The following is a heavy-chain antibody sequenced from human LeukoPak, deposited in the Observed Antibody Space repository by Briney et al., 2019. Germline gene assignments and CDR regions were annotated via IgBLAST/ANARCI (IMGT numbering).Heavy chain of an antibody. CDR2: IRYDGSNK. Sequence: PGGSLRLSCAASGFTFSSYGMHWVRQAPGKGLEWVAFIRYDGSNKYYADSVKGRFTISRDNSKNTLYLQMNSLRAEDTAVYYCAKDGDSITWYEGYYFDYWGQGTLVTVSS. CDR1: GFTFSSYG. CDR3: AKDGDSITWYEGYYFDY. D-gene: IGHD6-13*01. V-gene: IGHV3-30*02. J-gene: IGHJ4*02.